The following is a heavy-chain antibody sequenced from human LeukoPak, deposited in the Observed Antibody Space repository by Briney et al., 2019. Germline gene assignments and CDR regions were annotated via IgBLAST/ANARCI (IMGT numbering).Heavy chain of an antibody. J-gene: IGHJ3*02. Sequence: GGSLRLSCAASGFTFSDSWMTWVRQAPGKGLEWVAFIRYDGSNKYYADSVKGRFTISRDNSKNTLYLQMNSLRAEDTAVYYCASGQGTSSWGDPTPDAFDIWGQGTMVTVSS. CDR3: ASGQGTSSWGDPTPDAFDI. CDR2: IRYDGSNK. D-gene: IGHD2-2*01. CDR1: GFTFSDSW. V-gene: IGHV3-30*02.